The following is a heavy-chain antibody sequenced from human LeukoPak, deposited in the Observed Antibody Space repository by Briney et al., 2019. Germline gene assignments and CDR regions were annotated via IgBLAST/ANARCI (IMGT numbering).Heavy chain of an antibody. V-gene: IGHV4-59*01. CDR1: GGSISSYY. J-gene: IGHJ4*02. CDR3: ARAGRSSGWYGRDYFDY. D-gene: IGHD6-19*01. Sequence: SETLSLTCTVSGGSISSYYWSWIRQPPGKGLEWIGYIYYSGSTNYNPSLKSRVTISVDTSKNQFSLKLSSVIAADTAVYYCARAGRSSGWYGRDYFDYWGQGTLVTVSS. CDR2: IYYSGST.